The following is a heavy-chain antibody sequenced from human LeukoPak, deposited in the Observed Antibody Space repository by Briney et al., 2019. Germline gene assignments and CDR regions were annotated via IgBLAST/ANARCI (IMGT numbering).Heavy chain of an antibody. D-gene: IGHD1-26*01. V-gene: IGHV1-46*01. CDR1: GYTFASYY. J-gene: IGHJ4*02. CDR2: INPSGGST. CDR3: ARDSTPTYYSGTYYFEY. Sequence: ASVKVSCKASGYTFASYYMHWVRQAPGQGLEWMGIINPSGGSTTYAQRFQGRVTMTRGTSTSTVYMELSSLRSEDTAVYYCARDSTPTYYSGTYYFEYWGQGTLVTVSS.